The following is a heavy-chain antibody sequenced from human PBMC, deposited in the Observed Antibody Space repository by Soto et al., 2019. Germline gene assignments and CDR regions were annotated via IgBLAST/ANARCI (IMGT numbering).Heavy chain of an antibody. V-gene: IGHV1-3*01. D-gene: IGHD3-16*01. CDR1: GYIFTNYA. J-gene: IGHJ2*01. Sequence: QVQFVQSGAEVKKPGASVKVSCKASGYIFTNYAIHWVRQAPGQSLEWMGWINAGNGNTKYSQNFQGRVTMSRATSASTASRELSSLRSGATAVYYWARLTERGTPHPSASDFSFWGRGTLVTVS. CDR3: ARLTERGTPHPSASDFSF. CDR2: INAGNGNT.